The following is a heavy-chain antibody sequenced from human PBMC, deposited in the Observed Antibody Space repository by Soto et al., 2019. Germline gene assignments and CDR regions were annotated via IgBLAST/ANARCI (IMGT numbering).Heavy chain of an antibody. CDR1: GGSVSSYY. Sequence: SETLSLTCTVSGGSVSSYYWSWIRQPPGKGLEWIGYIYYSGSTNYNPSPKSRVTISVDTSKNQFSLKLSSVTAADTAVYYCARGTPEDYDFWSGYENYYYYMDVWGKGTTVTVSS. J-gene: IGHJ6*03. CDR2: IYYSGST. CDR3: ARGTPEDYDFWSGYENYYYYMDV. V-gene: IGHV4-59*02. D-gene: IGHD3-3*01.